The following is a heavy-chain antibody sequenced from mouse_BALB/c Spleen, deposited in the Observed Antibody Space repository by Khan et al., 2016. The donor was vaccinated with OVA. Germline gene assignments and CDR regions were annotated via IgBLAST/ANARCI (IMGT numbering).Heavy chain of an antibody. V-gene: IGHV1S132*01. J-gene: IGHJ3*01. Sequence: QVQLQQPGAELVKPGASVKLSCKTSGYTFTSYWIQWVKQRPGQGLGWIGEIFPGTGTTYYNENFKGKATLTVDTSSSTAFMQLSSLTSEDSAVYFCARAYFGNYEVAYWGQGTLVTVSA. D-gene: IGHD2-10*01. CDR3: ARAYFGNYEVAY. CDR2: IFPGTGTT. CDR1: GYTFTSYW.